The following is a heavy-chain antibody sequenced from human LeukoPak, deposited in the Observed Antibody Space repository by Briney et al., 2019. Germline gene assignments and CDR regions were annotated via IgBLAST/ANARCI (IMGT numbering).Heavy chain of an antibody. J-gene: IGHJ4*02. V-gene: IGHV3-23*01. D-gene: IGHD2-21*01. Sequence: PGGSLRLSCAASGFTVSNAWMNWVRQAPEKGLELVSGIYENGGTTYYADSVKGRFSISRDNSKNTLYLQMDSLRGEVTAVYYCAKDFRIGYSAHFDYWGQGALVTVSS. CDR2: IYENGGTT. CDR1: GFTVSNAW. CDR3: AKDFRIGYSAHFDY.